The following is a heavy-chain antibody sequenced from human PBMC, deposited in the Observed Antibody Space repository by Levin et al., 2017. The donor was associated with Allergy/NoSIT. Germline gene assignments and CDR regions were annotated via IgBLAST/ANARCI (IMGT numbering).Heavy chain of an antibody. D-gene: IGHD2-15*01. Sequence: GESLKISCSASGFTFSSYAMHWVRQAPGKGLEYVSAISSNGGSTYYADSVKGRFTISRDNSKNTLYLQMSSLRAEDTAVYYCVKDGDIVADSYYYYYYMDVWGKGTTVTVSS. V-gene: IGHV3-64D*06. J-gene: IGHJ6*03. CDR2: ISSNGGST. CDR1: GFTFSSYA. CDR3: VKDGDIVADSYYYYYYMDV.